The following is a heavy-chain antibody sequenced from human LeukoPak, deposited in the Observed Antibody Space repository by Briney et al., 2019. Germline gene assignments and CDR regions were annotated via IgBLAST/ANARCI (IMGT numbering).Heavy chain of an antibody. J-gene: IGHJ4*02. CDR3: AKSSSSYYDSSGYLDY. Sequence: AGGSLRLSCAASGFTFSSYEMNWVRQAPGKGLEWVSYISSSGSTIYYADSVKGRFTISRDNAKNSLYLQMNSLRAEDTAVYYCAKSSSSYYDSSGYLDYWGQGTLVTVSS. CDR2: ISSSGSTI. V-gene: IGHV3-48*03. D-gene: IGHD3-22*01. CDR1: GFTFSSYE.